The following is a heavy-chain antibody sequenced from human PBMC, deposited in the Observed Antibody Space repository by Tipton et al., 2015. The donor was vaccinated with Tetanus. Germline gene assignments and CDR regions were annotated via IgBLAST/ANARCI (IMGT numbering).Heavy chain of an antibody. CDR1: GGPFYKHG. V-gene: IGHV1-69*01. Sequence: QVQLVQSGPEVKKPGSSVKVSCKSSGGPFYKHGIDWVRQAPGQGLEWMGGIIPASGATNYAHKFQGRVTMTADASTNTVHMELSNLRSDDTAVYYCVRDRAAAGGSDYWGQGTLVTV. CDR3: VRDRAAAGGSDY. D-gene: IGHD6-25*01. J-gene: IGHJ4*02. CDR2: IIPASGAT.